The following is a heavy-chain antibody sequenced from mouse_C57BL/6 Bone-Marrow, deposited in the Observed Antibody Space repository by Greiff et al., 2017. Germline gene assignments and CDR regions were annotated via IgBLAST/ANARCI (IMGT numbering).Heavy chain of an antibody. J-gene: IGHJ1*03. CDR1: GYTFTSYG. V-gene: IGHV1-81*01. CDR3: ARSGYYGPYWYFDV. Sequence: QVHVKQSGAELARPGASVKLSCKASGYTFTSYGISWVKQRTGQGLEWIGEIYPRSGNTYYNEKFKGKATLPADKSSSTAYMELRSLTSEDSAVYFCARSGYYGPYWYFDVWGTGTTVTVSS. CDR2: IYPRSGNT. D-gene: IGHD1-1*01.